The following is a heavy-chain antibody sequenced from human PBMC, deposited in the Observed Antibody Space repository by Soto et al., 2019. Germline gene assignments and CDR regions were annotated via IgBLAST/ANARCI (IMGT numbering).Heavy chain of an antibody. CDR2: ISSSRSTI. CDR1: GFTFSSYS. J-gene: IGHJ5*01. CDR3: ARDCPGSSTTCYGNEWFDS. Sequence: EVQLVEPGGGLVQPGGSLRLSCAASGFTFSSYSMNWVRQAPGKGLEWVSYISSSRSTIYYADSVKGRFTISRDNAKNSLYLQMNSLRAEDTAVYYCARDCPGSSTTCYGNEWFDSWGQGTLVTVSS. D-gene: IGHD2-2*01. V-gene: IGHV3-48*01.